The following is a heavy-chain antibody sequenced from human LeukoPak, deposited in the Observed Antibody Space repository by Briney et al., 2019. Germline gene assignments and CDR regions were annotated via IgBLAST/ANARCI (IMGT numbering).Heavy chain of an antibody. CDR3: AREVIRPYFDY. CDR1: GGSISSSS. D-gene: IGHD2-21*01. J-gene: IGHJ4*02. V-gene: IGHV3-30*03. Sequence: LSLTCTVSGGSISSSSYYWGWIRQPPGKGLEWVAVMSSDGSTIYYADSVKGRFTISRDNFEYTLYLQMNSLRTEDSAVYYCAREVIRPYFDYWGQGTLVTVSS. CDR2: MSSDGSTI.